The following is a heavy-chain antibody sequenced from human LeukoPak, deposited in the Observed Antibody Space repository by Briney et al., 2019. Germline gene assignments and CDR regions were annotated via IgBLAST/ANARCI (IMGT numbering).Heavy chain of an antibody. J-gene: IGHJ4*02. CDR2: ISDIGSI. Sequence: SETLSLTCTVSGGSISSYYWSWIRQPPGKGLEWIAYISDIGSINYNPSLKSRVTISLDTSKNKFSLKLSSVTAADTAVYYCAGHHPRNTVDFWGQGTLVTVSS. CDR3: AGHHPRNTVDF. D-gene: IGHD2/OR15-2a*01. V-gene: IGHV4-59*08. CDR1: GGSISSYY.